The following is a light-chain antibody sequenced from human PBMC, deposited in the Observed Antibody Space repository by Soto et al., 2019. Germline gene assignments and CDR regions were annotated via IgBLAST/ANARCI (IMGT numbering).Light chain of an antibody. CDR2: AAS. Sequence: DIQMTQSPSSLSASVGDRVTITCRASQAINNYLAWYQQKPGRVPTLLISAASTLQSWVPSRFSGSGSGTDFTLTISILQPEDVATYYCQKFNAVPTFGGGTKVEI. CDR1: QAINNY. J-gene: IGKJ4*01. CDR3: QKFNAVPT. V-gene: IGKV1-27*01.